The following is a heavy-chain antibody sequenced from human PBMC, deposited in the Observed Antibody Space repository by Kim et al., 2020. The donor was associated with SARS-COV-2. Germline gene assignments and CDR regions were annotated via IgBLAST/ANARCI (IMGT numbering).Heavy chain of an antibody. D-gene: IGHD3-22*01. Sequence: GRSLRLSCTASGFTFGDYAMSWVRQAPGKGLEWVGFIRSKAYGGTTEYAASVKGRFTISRDDSKSIAYLQMNSLKTEDTAVYYCTRTPLNSSGYYYPPGYYYGMDVWGQGTTVTVSS. CDR2: IRSKAYGGTT. CDR3: TRTPLNSSGYYYPPGYYYGMDV. CDR1: GFTFGDYA. V-gene: IGHV3-49*04. J-gene: IGHJ6*02.